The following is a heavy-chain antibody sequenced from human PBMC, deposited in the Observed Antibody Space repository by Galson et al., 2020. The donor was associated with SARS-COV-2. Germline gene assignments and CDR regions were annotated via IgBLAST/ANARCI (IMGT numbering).Heavy chain of an antibody. Sequence: GGSLRLSCAASGFTFSRYAMTWVRQAPGKGLEWVSAISGSGGSTYYADSVKGRFTISRDNSKNTLYLQMNSLRAEDTAVYYCAKDRGIDYGDQLGGWGQGTLVTVSS. D-gene: IGHD4-17*01. CDR1: GFTFSRYA. CDR3: AKDRGIDYGDQLGG. V-gene: IGHV3-23*01. CDR2: ISGSGGST. J-gene: IGHJ4*02.